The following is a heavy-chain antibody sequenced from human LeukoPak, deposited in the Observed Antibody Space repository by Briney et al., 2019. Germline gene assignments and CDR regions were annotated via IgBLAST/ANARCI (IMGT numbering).Heavy chain of an antibody. D-gene: IGHD4-17*01. J-gene: IGHJ5*02. CDR2: INPNSGGT. CDR3: ARDSADYGDDQNWFDP. CDR1: GYTFTGYY. V-gene: IGHV1-2*02. Sequence: ASVKVSCKAFGYTFTGYYMHWGRQATGQGLELMRWINPNSGGTNYAQKFQGRVTMTRDTSISTAYMELSRLRSDDTAVYYCARDSADYGDDQNWFDPWGQGTLVTVSS.